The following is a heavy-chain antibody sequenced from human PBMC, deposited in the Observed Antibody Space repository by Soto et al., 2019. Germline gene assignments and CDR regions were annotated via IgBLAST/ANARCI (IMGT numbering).Heavy chain of an antibody. CDR2: ISSSSSTI. CDR3: ASGLRFLEWLLYD. CDR1: GFTFSSYS. Sequence: EVQLVESGGGLVQPGGSLRLSCAASGFTFSSYSMNWVRQAPGKGLEWVSYISSSSSTIYYADSVKGRFTISRDNAKNSLYLQMNSLRDEDKAVYYCASGLRFLEWLLYDWGQGTLVTVSS. V-gene: IGHV3-48*02. D-gene: IGHD3-3*01. J-gene: IGHJ4*02.